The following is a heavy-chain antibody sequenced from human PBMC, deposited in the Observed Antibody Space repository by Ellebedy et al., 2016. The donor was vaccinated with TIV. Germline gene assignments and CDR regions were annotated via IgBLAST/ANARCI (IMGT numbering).Heavy chain of an antibody. J-gene: IGHJ6*02. Sequence: AASVKVSCKASGYTFTGYYMHWVRQAPGQGLEWMGWINPNSGCTNYAQKFQGRVTMPRDTSISTAYMELSRLRSDDTAVYYCARAKGVYGSGSYMFGYYYGMDVWGQGTTVTVSS. CDR2: INPNSGCT. V-gene: IGHV1-2*02. D-gene: IGHD3-10*01. CDR3: ARAKGVYGSGSYMFGYYYGMDV. CDR1: GYTFTGYY.